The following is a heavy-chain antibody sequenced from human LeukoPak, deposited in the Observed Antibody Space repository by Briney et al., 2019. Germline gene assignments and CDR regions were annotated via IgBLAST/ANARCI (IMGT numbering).Heavy chain of an antibody. CDR3: ARDLLDAFDI. V-gene: IGHV3-23*01. J-gene: IGHJ3*02. CDR2: ISGSGGNT. Sequence: GGSLRLSCAASGFTFISYAMTWVRQAPGKGLEWVSAISGSGGNTYFADSVKGRFTISRDNSKNTLYLQMNSLRAEDTAVYYCARDLLDAFDIWGQGTMVTVSS. CDR1: GFTFISYA.